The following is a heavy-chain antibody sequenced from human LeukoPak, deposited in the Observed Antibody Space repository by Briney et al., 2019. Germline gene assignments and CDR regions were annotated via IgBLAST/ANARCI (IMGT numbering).Heavy chain of an antibody. J-gene: IGHJ4*02. V-gene: IGHV4-61*01. Sequence: PSQTLSLTCTVSGGSISSGSYYWSWIRQPPGKGLEWIGYIYSSGSTNYNPSLKSRVSISVDTSKNQFSLRLSSVTAADTAVYYCARGGMATFYWGQGTLVTVSS. D-gene: IGHD5-24*01. CDR3: ARGGMATFY. CDR1: GGSISSGSYY. CDR2: IYSSGST.